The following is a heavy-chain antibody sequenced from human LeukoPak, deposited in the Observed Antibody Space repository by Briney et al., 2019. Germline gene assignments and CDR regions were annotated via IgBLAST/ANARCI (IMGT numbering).Heavy chain of an antibody. D-gene: IGHD3-10*01. J-gene: IGHJ4*02. CDR2: IYTSGST. CDR1: GGSISNYY. V-gene: IGHV4-4*07. Sequence: SETLSLTCTVSGGSISNYYWTWIRQPAGEGLEWIGRIYTSGSTNYNPSLKSRVTMSLDTSKNQFSLKLSSVTAADTAVYYCPREAGVRGARGFDFWGQGTLVTVSS. CDR3: PREAGVRGARGFDF.